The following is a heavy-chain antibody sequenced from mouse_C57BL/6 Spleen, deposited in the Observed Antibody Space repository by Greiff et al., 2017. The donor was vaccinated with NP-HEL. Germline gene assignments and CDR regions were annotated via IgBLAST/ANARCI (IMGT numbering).Heavy chain of an antibody. Sequence: QVQLQQPGAELVRPGTSVKLSYKASGYTFTSYWMHWVKQRPGQGLEWIGVIAPSDSYTNYNQKFKGKAKLTVDTSSSTADMQLSSLTSEDSAVYYCARSGGNWYFDVWGTGTTVTVSS. CDR1: GYTFTSYW. J-gene: IGHJ1*03. V-gene: IGHV1-59*01. CDR3: ARSGGNWYFDV. CDR2: IAPSDSYT. D-gene: IGHD2-14*01.